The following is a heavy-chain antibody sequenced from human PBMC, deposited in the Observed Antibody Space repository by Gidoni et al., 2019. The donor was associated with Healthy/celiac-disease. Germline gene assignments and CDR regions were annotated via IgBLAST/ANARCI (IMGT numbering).Heavy chain of an antibody. CDR3: ARDDIMITFGGVRPNYYYGLDV. Sequence: EVQLGESGGGLVKPGGSRRHSSAASGVTFSSESMSWVRQAPGKGLEWVSSISSSSSYIYYSVSVTGRFTISRDNAKISLSLQMHSLRAEDTAVSYCARDDIMITFGGVRPNYYYGLDVWGQGPTVTVSS. J-gene: IGHJ6*02. D-gene: IGHD3-16*01. V-gene: IGHV3-21*01. CDR2: ISSSSSYI. CDR1: GVTFSSES.